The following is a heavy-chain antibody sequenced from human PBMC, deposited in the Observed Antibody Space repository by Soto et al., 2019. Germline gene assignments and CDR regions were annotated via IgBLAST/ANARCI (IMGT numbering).Heavy chain of an antibody. Sequence: PGRPRRQACGACGFTIWSCAMSWFRQAPGKGQEWVSAISGSGGSTYYADSVKGRFTISRDNSKNTLYLQMNSLRAEDTAVYYCAKGGVTIFGVDVWGQGTTVTVSS. V-gene: IGHV3-23*01. D-gene: IGHD3-3*01. J-gene: IGHJ6*02. CDR1: GFTIWSCA. CDR2: ISGSGGST. CDR3: AKGGVTIFGVDV.